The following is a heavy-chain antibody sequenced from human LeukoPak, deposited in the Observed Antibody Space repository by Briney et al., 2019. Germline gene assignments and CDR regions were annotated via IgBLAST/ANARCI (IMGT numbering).Heavy chain of an antibody. V-gene: IGHV3-21*01. D-gene: IGHD2-21*02. CDR3: ARAEASVTAFDF. J-gene: IGHJ4*02. CDR1: GFTFDGYT. Sequence: GGSLRLSCAASGFTFDGYTMNWVRQAPGKGLEWIASISSRSDYIYYADSVRGRFTVSRENAKNSLSLQMNTLRAEDTATYYCARAEASVTAFDFWGQGTLVTVSS. CDR2: ISSRSDYI.